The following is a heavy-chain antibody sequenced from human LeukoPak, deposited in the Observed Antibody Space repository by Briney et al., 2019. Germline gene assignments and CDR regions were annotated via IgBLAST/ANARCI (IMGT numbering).Heavy chain of an antibody. CDR1: GYTFTSYD. V-gene: IGHV1-8*01. J-gene: IGHJ4*02. CDR2: MNPNSGNT. Sequence: ASVKASCKASGYTFTSYDINWVRQATGQGLEWMGWMNPNSGNTGYAQKFQDRVTMTRNTSISTAYMELSSLRSDDTAVYYCARGHHNSNWDLFDYWGQGTLVTVSS. D-gene: IGHD6-13*01. CDR3: ARGHHNSNWDLFDY.